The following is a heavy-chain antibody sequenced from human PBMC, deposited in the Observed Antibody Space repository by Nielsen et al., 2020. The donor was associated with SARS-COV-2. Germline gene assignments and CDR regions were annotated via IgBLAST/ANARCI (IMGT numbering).Heavy chain of an antibody. D-gene: IGHD5-12*01. CDR3: ASLPVADYYGMDV. CDR2: INWNGGST. CDR1: GFTFDDYG. V-gene: IGHV3-20*04. J-gene: IGHJ6*02. Sequence: GESLKISCAASGFTFDDYGMSWVRQAPGKGLEWVSGINWNGGSTGYADSVKGRFTISRDNAKNSLYLQMNSLRAEDTALYYCASLPVADYYGMDVWGQGTTVTVSS.